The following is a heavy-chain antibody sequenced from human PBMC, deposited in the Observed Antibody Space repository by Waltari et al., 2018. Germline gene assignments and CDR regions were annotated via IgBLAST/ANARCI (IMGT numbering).Heavy chain of an antibody. J-gene: IGHJ4*02. V-gene: IGHV1-69*02. Sequence: QVQLVQSGAEVKKPGSSVKVSCKASGGTFSSYNISWVRQAPGQGLEWMGRIIPILGIANYAQKFQGRVTITADKSTSTAYMELSSLRSEDTAVYYCARRIIAAADSYFDYWGQGTLVTVSS. D-gene: IGHD6-13*01. CDR3: ARRIIAAADSYFDY. CDR1: GGTFSSYN. CDR2: IIPILGIA.